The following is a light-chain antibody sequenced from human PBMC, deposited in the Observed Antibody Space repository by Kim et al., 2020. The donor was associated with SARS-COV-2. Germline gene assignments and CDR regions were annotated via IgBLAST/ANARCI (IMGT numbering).Light chain of an antibody. CDR1: QGISSY. Sequence: SASTGDRVTITCRASQGISSYLAWYQQKPGKAPKLLIYAASTFQSGVPSRFSGSGSGTDFTLTISCLQSEDFATYYCQQYYGYPYTFGQGTKLEIK. CDR3: QQYYGYPYT. CDR2: AAS. J-gene: IGKJ2*01. V-gene: IGKV1-8*01.